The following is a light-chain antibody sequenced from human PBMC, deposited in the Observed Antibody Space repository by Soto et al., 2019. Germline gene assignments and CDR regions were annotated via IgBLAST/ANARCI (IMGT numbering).Light chain of an antibody. V-gene: IGKV3-15*01. CDR2: GAS. Sequence: EIVMTQSPATLSVSPGERATLSCRASQSVSSNLAWYQQKPGQAPRLLIYGASTRATGIPARFSGSRSGTEFTLTIGSLQSEDFAVYYCQQYNNWPYTFGRGTKVDIK. J-gene: IGKJ2*01. CDR1: QSVSSN. CDR3: QQYNNWPYT.